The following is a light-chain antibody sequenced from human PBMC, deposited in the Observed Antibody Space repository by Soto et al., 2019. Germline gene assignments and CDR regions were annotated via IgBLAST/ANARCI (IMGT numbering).Light chain of an antibody. J-gene: IGLJ2*01. Sequence: QSVLTQPASVSGSPGQSITISCTGTSSDVGSYNLVSWYQQHPGKAPKLMIYEGSKRPSGVSNRFSGSKSGNTASLTISGLQAEDVADYYCCSYAGSSTFYVVFGGGTKVTVL. CDR1: SSDVGSYNL. V-gene: IGLV2-23*01. CDR2: EGS. CDR3: CSYAGSSTFYVV.